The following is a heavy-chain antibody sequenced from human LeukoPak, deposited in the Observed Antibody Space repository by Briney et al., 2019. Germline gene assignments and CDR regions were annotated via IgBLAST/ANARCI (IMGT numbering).Heavy chain of an antibody. CDR3: ARAIAAAGTYYYYYYMDV. CDR1: GFTFSSYE. V-gene: IGHV3-48*03. J-gene: IGHJ6*03. CDR2: ISSSGSTI. D-gene: IGHD6-13*01. Sequence: HLGGSLRLSCAASGFTFSSYEMNWVRQAPGKGLEWVSYISSSGSTIYYADSVKGRFTISRDNAKNSLYLQMNSLRAEDTAVYYCARAIAAAGTYYYYYYMDVWGKGTTVTVSS.